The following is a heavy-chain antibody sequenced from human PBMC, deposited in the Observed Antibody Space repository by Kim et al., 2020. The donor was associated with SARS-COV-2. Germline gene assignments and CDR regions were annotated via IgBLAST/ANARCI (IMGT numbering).Heavy chain of an antibody. D-gene: IGHD3-22*01. CDR1: GGSFSGYY. V-gene: IGHV4-34*01. J-gene: IGHJ4*02. CDR2: INHSGST. Sequence: SETLSLTCAVSGGSFSGYYWSWIRQRQGQGLGWVWEINHSGSTNSNPSLKIRVTISVDTSKNQFSLKLSSVTAAATAVYYCARGPFSYYDSSGYRTFDSWGQGTPVTASS. CDR3: ARGPFSYYDSSGYRTFDS.